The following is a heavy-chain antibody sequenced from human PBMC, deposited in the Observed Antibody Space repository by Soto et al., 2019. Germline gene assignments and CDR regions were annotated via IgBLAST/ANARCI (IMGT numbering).Heavy chain of an antibody. Sequence: LRLSCAASGFTFSSYAMHWVRQAPGKGLEWVAVISYDGSNKYYADSVKGRFTISRDNSKNTLYLQMNSLRAEDTAVYYCARVPYYYDSSGYPSYFDYWGQGTLVTVSS. CDR3: ARVPYYYDSSGYPSYFDY. V-gene: IGHV3-30-3*01. CDR2: ISYDGSNK. CDR1: GFTFSSYA. D-gene: IGHD3-22*01. J-gene: IGHJ4*02.